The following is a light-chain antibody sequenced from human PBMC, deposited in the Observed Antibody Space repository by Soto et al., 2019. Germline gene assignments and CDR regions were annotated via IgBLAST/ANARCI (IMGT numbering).Light chain of an antibody. V-gene: IGKV3-20*01. J-gene: IGKJ1*01. CDR1: QSVSSAH. CDR2: GAS. CDR3: QQYGSSRP. Sequence: EIVLTQSPGTLSLSPGERATFSCRASQSVSSAHLAWYQQKPGQAPRLLIYGASSRATGIPDRFSGSGSGTDFTLTISRLEPEDFAVYYCQQYGSSRPFGQGTKVEIK.